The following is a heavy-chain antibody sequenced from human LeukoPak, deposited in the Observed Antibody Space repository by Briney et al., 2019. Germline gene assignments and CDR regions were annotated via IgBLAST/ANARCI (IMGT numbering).Heavy chain of an antibody. Sequence: PGGSLRLSCAASGFTFSSYSMNWVRQAPGKGLEWVSYISSSSSTIYYADSVKGRFTISRDNAKNSLYLQMNSLRAEDTAVYYCASLSLYGDYGHYWGRGTLVTVSS. D-gene: IGHD4-17*01. CDR3: ASLSLYGDYGHY. CDR1: GFTFSSYS. V-gene: IGHV3-48*01. J-gene: IGHJ4*02. CDR2: ISSSSSTI.